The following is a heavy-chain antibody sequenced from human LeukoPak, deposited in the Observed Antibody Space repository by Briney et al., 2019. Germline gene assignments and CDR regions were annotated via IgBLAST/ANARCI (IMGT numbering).Heavy chain of an antibody. J-gene: IGHJ4*02. D-gene: IGHD5-18*01. CDR2: ISSSSSHI. Sequence: GGSLRLSCAASGFTFSSYSMNWVRQAPGKGLEWVSSISSSSSHIYYADSVKGRFTISRDNAKNSLYLQMNSLRAEDTAVYYCARARGYSYGIDYWGQGTLVTVSS. CDR1: GFTFSSYS. CDR3: ARARGYSYGIDY. V-gene: IGHV3-21*01.